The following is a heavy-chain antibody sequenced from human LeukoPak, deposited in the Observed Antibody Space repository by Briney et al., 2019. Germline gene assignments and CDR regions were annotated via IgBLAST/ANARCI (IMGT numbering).Heavy chain of an antibody. CDR3: ARDNGSGYYYIELDY. V-gene: IGHV3-21*01. CDR2: ISSSSSYI. CDR1: GFTFSGYS. D-gene: IGHD3-22*01. Sequence: GGSLRLSRAASGFTFSGYSMNWVRQAPGKGLEWGSSISSSSSYIYYADSVKGRFTISRDNAKNSLYLQMNSLRAEDTAVYYCARDNGSGYYYIELDYWGQGTLVTVSS. J-gene: IGHJ4*02.